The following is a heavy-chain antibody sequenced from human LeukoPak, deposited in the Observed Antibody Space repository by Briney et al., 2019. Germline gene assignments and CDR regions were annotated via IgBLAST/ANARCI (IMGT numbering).Heavy chain of an antibody. CDR2: INPSGGST. CDR1: GYTFTSYY. V-gene: IGHV1-46*01. J-gene: IGHJ3*02. CDR3: ARDGVDYDFLSRGRNAFDI. D-gene: IGHD3-3*01. Sequence: ASVKVSCKASGYTFTSYYMHWVRQAPGQGLEWMGIINPSGGSTSYAQKFQGRVTMTRDTSTSTVYMELSSLRSEDTAVYYCARDGVDYDFLSRGRNAFDIWGQGTMVTVSS.